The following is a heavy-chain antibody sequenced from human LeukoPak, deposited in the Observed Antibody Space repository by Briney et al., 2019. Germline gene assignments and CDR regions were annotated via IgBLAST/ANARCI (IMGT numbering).Heavy chain of an antibody. V-gene: IGHV3-30*02. J-gene: IGHJ4*02. CDR3: AKGGDFWSGPEYYFDY. Sequence: GGSLRLSCAASGFTFSSYGMHWVRQAPGKGLEWVAFIRYDGSNKYYADSVKGRFTISRDNSKNTLYLQMNSLRAEDTAVYYCAKGGDFWSGPEYYFDYWGQGTLVTVSS. D-gene: IGHD3-3*01. CDR2: IRYDGSNK. CDR1: GFTFSSYG.